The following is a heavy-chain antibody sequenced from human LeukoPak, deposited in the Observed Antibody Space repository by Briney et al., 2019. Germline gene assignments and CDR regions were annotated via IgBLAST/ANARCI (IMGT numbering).Heavy chain of an antibody. CDR1: GGTFSSYA. V-gene: IGHV1-69*05. CDR3: ASIAAMTPFGSFDY. D-gene: IGHD6-25*01. Sequence: SVKVSCKASGGTFSSYAISWVRQAPGQGLEWMGGIIPIFGTANYAQKFQGRVTITTDESTSTAYMELSSLRSEDTAVCYCASIAAMTPFGSFDYWGQGTLVTVSS. CDR2: IIPIFGTA. J-gene: IGHJ4*02.